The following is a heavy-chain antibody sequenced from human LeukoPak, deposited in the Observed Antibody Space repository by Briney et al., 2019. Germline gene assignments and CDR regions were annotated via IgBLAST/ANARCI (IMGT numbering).Heavy chain of an antibody. J-gene: IGHJ6*02. CDR2: IIPIFGTA. V-gene: IGHV1-69*01. Sequence: VASVKVSCKASGGTFSSYAISWVRQAPGQGLEWMGGIIPIFGTANYAQKFQGRVTITADESTSTAYMELSSLRSEDTAVYYCARAGYYYYGMDVWGQGTTVTVSS. CDR1: GGTFSSYA. CDR3: ARAGYYYYGMDV.